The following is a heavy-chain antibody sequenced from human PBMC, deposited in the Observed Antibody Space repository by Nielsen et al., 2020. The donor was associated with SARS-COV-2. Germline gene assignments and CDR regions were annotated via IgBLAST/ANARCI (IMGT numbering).Heavy chain of an antibody. V-gene: IGHV3-49*04. J-gene: IGHJ5*02. CDR3: TRVLYITSYYSGGAFGWFDP. D-gene: IGHD4-11*01. CDR1: GFTFSDYA. Sequence: GGSLRLSCTVSGFTFSDYAMNWVRQAPGKGLEWIGFIRSKSHGGTTQYAASVKDRFIISRDDHRSIAYLHMTGLKTEDTALYFCTRVLYITSYYSGGAFGWFDPWGQGTLVTVSS. CDR2: IRSKSHGGTT.